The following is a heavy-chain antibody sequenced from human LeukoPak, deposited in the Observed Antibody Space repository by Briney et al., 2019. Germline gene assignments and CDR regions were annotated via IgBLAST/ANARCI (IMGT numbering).Heavy chain of an antibody. J-gene: IGHJ6*02. CDR1: GYTFTSCA. CDR3: ARTLTSGSYYYYYGMDV. CDR2: INTNTGNP. Sequence: ASVKVSCKASGYTFTSCAMNWVRQAPGQGLEWMGWINTNTGNPTYAQGFTGRFVFSLDTSVSTAYLQISSLKAEDTAVYYCARTLTSGSYYYYYGMDVWGQGTTVTVS. D-gene: IGHD1-26*01. V-gene: IGHV7-4-1*02.